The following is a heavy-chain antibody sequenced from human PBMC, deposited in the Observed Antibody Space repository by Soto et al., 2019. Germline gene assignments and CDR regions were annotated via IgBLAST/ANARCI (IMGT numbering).Heavy chain of an antibody. J-gene: IGHJ4*02. Sequence: QVQLVQSGAEVKKPGSSVKVSCKAAGGTFSSYAISWVRQAPGQGLEWMGGIIPIFCTANYAQKFQGRVTITADKSTSTAYMELSSLRSEDTAVYYCARDKGTYYYDSSGYGTFDYWGQGTLVTVSS. CDR2: IIPIFCTA. CDR3: ARDKGTYYYDSSGYGTFDY. V-gene: IGHV1-69*06. CDR1: GGTFSSYA. D-gene: IGHD3-22*01.